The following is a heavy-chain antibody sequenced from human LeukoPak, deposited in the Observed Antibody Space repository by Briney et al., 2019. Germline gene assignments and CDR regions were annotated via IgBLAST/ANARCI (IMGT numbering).Heavy chain of an antibody. V-gene: IGHV1-69*05. J-gene: IGHJ6*03. CDR3: AVVAATPYYYYYMDV. D-gene: IGHD2-15*01. CDR1: GGTFSSYA. CDR2: IIPIFGTA. Sequence: GASVKVSCKASGGTFSSYAISWVRQAPGQGLEWMGGIIPIFGTANYAQKFQGRVTITTDESTSTAYMELSSLRSEDTAVYYCAVVAATPYYYYYMDVWGKGTTVTVSS.